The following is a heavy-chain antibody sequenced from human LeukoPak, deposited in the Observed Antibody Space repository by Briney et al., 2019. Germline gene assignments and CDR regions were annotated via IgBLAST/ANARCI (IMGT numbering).Heavy chain of an antibody. D-gene: IGHD3-3*01. V-gene: IGHV3-23*01. CDR1: GFTFNNYG. J-gene: IGHJ4*02. Sequence: PGGSLRLSCTASGFTFNNYGMTWVRQAPGKGLEWVSAISGSGGDTYHAHTVRGRFTISRDNSKNTLYLQMNSLRPDDTALYYCAKGSRDSRPYYFDFWGQEILVTVSS. CDR2: ISGSGGDT. CDR3: AKGSRDSRPYYFDF.